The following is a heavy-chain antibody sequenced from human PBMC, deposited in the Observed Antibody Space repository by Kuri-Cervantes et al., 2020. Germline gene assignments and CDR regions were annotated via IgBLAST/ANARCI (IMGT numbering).Heavy chain of an antibody. V-gene: IGHV3-30*02. D-gene: IGHD1-26*01. J-gene: IGHJ4*02. CDR2: IWYDGSNK. CDR1: GFTFSSYG. CDR3: AKSGGATGY. Sequence: GESLKISCAASGFTFSSYGMHWVRQAPGKGLEWVAVIWYDGSNKYYADSVKGRFTISRDNSKNTLYLQMNSLRAEDTAVHYCAKSGGATGYWGQGTLVTVSS.